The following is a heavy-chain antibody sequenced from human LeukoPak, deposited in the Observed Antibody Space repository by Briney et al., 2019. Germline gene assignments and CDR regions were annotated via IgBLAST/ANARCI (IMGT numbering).Heavy chain of an antibody. Sequence: SETLSLTCSVSGASISSGSNYWGWIRQPPGKTLEWIGSIYSSGSTYYNSSLQSRVIIIIDTPKNHFSLTLSSVTAADTAVYYCARSSSGYRDPYYMDVWGKGTTVTISS. CDR1: GASISSGSNY. J-gene: IGHJ6*03. CDR2: IYSSGST. V-gene: IGHV4-39*01. D-gene: IGHD5-18*01. CDR3: ARSSSGYRDPYYMDV.